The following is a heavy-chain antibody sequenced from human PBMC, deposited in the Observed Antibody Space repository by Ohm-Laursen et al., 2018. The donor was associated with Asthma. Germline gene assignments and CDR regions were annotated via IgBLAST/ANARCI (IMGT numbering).Heavy chain of an antibody. CDR2: IYHSGST. CDR3: ARVGYSYGPGLDY. V-gene: IGHV4-4*02. D-gene: IGHD5-18*01. Sequence: SDTLSLTCPVSGGSISSSNWWSWVRQPPGKGLEWIGEIYHSGSTNYNPSLKSRVTISVDKSKNQFSLKLSSVTAADTAVYYCARVGYSYGPGLDYWGQGTLVTVSS. J-gene: IGHJ4*02. CDR1: GGSISSSNW.